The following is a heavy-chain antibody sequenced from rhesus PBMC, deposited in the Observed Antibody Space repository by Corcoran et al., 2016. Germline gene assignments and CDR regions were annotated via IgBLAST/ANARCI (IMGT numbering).Heavy chain of an antibody. D-gene: IGHD6S26*01. CDR2: IAHYKGNK. V-gene: IGHV1-180*01. Sequence: QVQLVQSGAEIKQPGASVKLSGKASGYAFTSYYIHWVRQAPGQGLEWIELIAHYKGNKPYAHNVQGRVTITTDPSTSTGYMDRNRLRSEDTAGYYCTRQVAAGPFDYWGQGVLVTVSS. J-gene: IGHJ4*01. CDR3: TRQVAAGPFDY. CDR1: GYAFTSYY.